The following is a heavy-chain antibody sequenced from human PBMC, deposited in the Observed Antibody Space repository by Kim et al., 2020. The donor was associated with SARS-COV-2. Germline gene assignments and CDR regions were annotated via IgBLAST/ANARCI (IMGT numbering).Heavy chain of an antibody. CDR3: TTAPLRITMIP. V-gene: IGHV3-15*01. D-gene: IGHD3-22*01. J-gene: IGHJ5*02. CDR2: T. Sequence: TDYPAPVKGRFTISRDDSKNTLYLQMNSLKTEDTAVYYCTTAPLRITMIPWGQGTLVTVSS.